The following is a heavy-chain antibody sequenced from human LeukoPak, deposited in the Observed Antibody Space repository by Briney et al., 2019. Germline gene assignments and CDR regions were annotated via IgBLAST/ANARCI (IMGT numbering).Heavy chain of an antibody. CDR1: GGTLSSYD. Sequence: RASVMVSCKASGGTLSSYDISWVRQATGQGLEWMGGMIAIFGTANYAQKFQGRVTITADESTSTAYMELSSLRSEDTAVYYCARYGSGSYYNVDYYYGMDVWGQGTTVTVSS. J-gene: IGHJ6*02. V-gene: IGHV1-69*01. D-gene: IGHD3-10*01. CDR3: ARYGSGSYYNVDYYYGMDV. CDR2: MIAIFGTA.